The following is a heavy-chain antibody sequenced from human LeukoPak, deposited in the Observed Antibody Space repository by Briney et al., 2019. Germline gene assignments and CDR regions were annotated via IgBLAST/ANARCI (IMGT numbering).Heavy chain of an antibody. J-gene: IGHJ4*02. D-gene: IGHD4-17*01. CDR3: AKDSYGDYSWYFDY. CDR2: ISWNSGSI. CDR1: GFTFDDYA. V-gene: IGHV3-9*01. Sequence: GRSLRLSCAASGFTFDDYAMHWVRQAPGKGLEWVSGISWNSGSIGYADSVKGRFTISRDNAKNSLYPQMNSLRAEDTALYYCAKDSYGDYSWYFDYWGQGTLVTVSS.